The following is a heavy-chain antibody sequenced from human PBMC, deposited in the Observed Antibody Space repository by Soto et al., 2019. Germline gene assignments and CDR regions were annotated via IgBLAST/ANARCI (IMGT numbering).Heavy chain of an antibody. D-gene: IGHD3-10*01. CDR1: GFTFSSYA. J-gene: IGHJ4*02. V-gene: IGHV3-23*01. CDR3: ATKPYGSGSYYDY. Sequence: AGGSLRLSCVASGFTFSSYAMSWVRQAPGKGLEWVSAISGSGGSTYYADSVKGRFTISRDNSKNTLYLQMNSLRAEDTAVYYCATKPYGSGSYYDYWGQGTLVTVSS. CDR2: ISGSGGST.